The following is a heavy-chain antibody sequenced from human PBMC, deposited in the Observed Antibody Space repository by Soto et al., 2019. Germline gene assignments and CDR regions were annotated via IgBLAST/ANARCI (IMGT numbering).Heavy chain of an antibody. D-gene: IGHD2-2*02. CDR1: GFTFSNAW. CDR2: IKSKTDGGTT. CDR3: TKDRSTSCYSCDGMDV. J-gene: IGHJ6*02. Sequence: PGGSLRLSCAASGFTFSNAWMSWVRQAPGKGLEWVGRIKSKTDGGTTDYAAPVKGRFTISRDDSKNTLYLQMNSLKTEDTAVYYCTKDRSTSCYSCDGMDVWGQGTTVTVS. V-gene: IGHV3-15*01.